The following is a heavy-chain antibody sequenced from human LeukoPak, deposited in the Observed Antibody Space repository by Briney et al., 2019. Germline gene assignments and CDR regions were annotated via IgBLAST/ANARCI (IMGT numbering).Heavy chain of an antibody. Sequence: GGSLRLSCAASGFLFDDFGMHWVRQAPGKGLEWVGIITYDGNNHYLKDSMKGRFAISRDNSKSMLYLHMNSLTTEDSAVYYCVKENGPGKTWRLYSFDHWGQGTLVSVSS. CDR1: GFLFDDFG. CDR2: ITYDGNNH. J-gene: IGHJ4*02. V-gene: IGHV3-30*18. D-gene: IGHD3-10*01. CDR3: VKENGPGKTWRLYSFDH.